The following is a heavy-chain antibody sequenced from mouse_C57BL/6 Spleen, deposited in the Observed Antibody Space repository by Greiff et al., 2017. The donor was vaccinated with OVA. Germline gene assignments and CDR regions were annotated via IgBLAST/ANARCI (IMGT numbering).Heavy chain of an antibody. J-gene: IGHJ4*01. CDR2: ISNLAYSI. CDR3: ARRLGSSPYYYAMDY. D-gene: IGHD1-1*01. CDR1: GFTFSDYG. Sequence: EVKVEESGGGLVQPGGSLKLSCAASGFTFSDYGMAWVRQAPRKGPEWVAFISNLAYSIYYADTVTGRFTISRENAKNTLYLEMSSLRSEDTAMYYCARRLGSSPYYYAMDYWGQGTSVTVSS. V-gene: IGHV5-15*04.